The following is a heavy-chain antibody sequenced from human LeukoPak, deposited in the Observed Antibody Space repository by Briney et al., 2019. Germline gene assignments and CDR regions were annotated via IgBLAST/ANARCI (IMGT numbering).Heavy chain of an antibody. Sequence: GGSLRLSCAASGFTVNTNYMSWVRQAPGKGLEWVSVIYSGGSTYYGDSVKGRFTISRDNAKNTLYLQMNSLRVEDTAVYYCSGDHSGPQDFWGQGTLVTVSS. CDR1: GFTVNTNY. CDR3: SGDHSGPQDF. CDR2: IYSGGST. J-gene: IGHJ4*02. V-gene: IGHV3-66*01.